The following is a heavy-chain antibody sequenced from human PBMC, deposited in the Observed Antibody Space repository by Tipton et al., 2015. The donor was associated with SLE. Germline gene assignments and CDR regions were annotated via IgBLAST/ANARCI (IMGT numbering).Heavy chain of an antibody. CDR3: ARDGDGSDY. CDR1: GDSFSSGSSS. Sequence: TLSLTCTVSGDSFSSGSSSWNWVRQSAGKGLEWIGRIYTTGSTHYNPSLQSRVSMSVDTSKNQFSLKLRSMTAADTAIYYCARDGDGSDYWGQGTLVTVSS. D-gene: IGHD6-25*01. V-gene: IGHV4-61*02. CDR2: IYTTGST. J-gene: IGHJ4*02.